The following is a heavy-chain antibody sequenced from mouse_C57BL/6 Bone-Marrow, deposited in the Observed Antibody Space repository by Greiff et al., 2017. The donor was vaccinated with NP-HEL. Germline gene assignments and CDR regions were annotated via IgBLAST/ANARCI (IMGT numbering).Heavy chain of an antibody. CDR3: ARSRGDGYTWFAY. D-gene: IGHD2-3*01. Sequence: QVQLKQSGPELVKPGASVKLSCKASGYTFTSYDINWVKQRPGQGLEWIGWIYPRAGSTKYNEKFKGKATLTVDTSSSTAYMELHSLTSEDSAVYFCARSRGDGYTWFAYWGQGTLVTVSA. CDR2: IYPRAGST. CDR1: GYTFTSYD. V-gene: IGHV1-85*01. J-gene: IGHJ3*01.